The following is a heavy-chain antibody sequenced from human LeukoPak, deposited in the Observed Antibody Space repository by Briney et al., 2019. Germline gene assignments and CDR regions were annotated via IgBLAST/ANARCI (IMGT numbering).Heavy chain of an antibody. V-gene: IGHV4-31*03. CDR3: ARERNYDSSGYYFGGPHFDY. D-gene: IGHD3-22*01. J-gene: IGHJ4*02. Sequence: SQTLSLTCTVSGGSLSSGGYYWSWLRQHPGTGLEWLGYIYYSGSTYYNPSLKSRVTISVDTSKNQFSLKLSSVTAADTAVYYCARERNYDSSGYYFGGPHFDYWGQGTLVTVTS. CDR1: GGSLSSGGYY. CDR2: IYYSGST.